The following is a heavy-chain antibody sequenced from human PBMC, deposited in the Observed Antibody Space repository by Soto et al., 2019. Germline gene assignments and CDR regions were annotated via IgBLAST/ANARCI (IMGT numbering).Heavy chain of an antibody. CDR1: EFTFSNYA. J-gene: IGHJ4*02. CDR2: ISYGGGTT. V-gene: IGHV3-23*01. CDR3: AKNLGYYYDSTGYHFDS. Sequence: PGGSLRLSCAASEFTFSNYAMSWVRQAPGKGLEWVSAISYGGGTTYYADSVKGRFTISRDNSKNTLYLQMNSLRAEDTAVYYCAKNLGYYYDSTGYHFDSWGQGTXVTVSS. D-gene: IGHD3-22*01.